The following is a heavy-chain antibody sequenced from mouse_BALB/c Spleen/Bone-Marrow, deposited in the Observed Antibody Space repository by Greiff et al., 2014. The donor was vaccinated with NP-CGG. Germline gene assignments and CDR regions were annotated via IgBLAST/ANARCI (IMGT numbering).Heavy chain of an antibody. CDR3: AREGWLLRFDY. D-gene: IGHD2-3*01. V-gene: IGHV1-14*01. Sequence: VQLQQSGPELVKPGASVKMSCKASGYTFTAYVMHWVKQKPGQGLEWIGYINPYNDGTNYIEKFKGKAKLTSDIPSSTAYMELSSLTSEDSAVYYCAREGWLLRFDYWGQGTTLTVSS. J-gene: IGHJ2*01. CDR1: GYTFTAYV. CDR2: INPYNDGT.